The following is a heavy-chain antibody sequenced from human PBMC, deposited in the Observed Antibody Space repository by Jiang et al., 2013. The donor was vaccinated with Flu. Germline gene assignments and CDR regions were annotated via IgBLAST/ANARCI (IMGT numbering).Heavy chain of an antibody. D-gene: IGHD6-19*01. V-gene: IGHV1-69*13. CDR1: GGTFSSYA. CDR2: IIPIFGTA. Sequence: SGAEVKKPGASVKVSCKASGGTFSSYAISWVRQAPGQGLEWMGGIIPIFGTANYAQKFQGRVTITADESTSTAYMELSSLRSEDTAVYYCARPDRSGWYLGVYFDYWGQGTLVTVSS. J-gene: IGHJ4*02. CDR3: ARPDRSGWYLGVYFDY.